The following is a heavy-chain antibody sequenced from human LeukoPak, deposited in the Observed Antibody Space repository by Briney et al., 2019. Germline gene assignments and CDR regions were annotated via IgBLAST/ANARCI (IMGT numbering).Heavy chain of an antibody. D-gene: IGHD5-12*01. CDR3: ARGLRGYSGYTRYY. CDR2: ISYDGSNK. V-gene: IGHV3-30*04. CDR1: GFTFSSYA. Sequence: GGSLRLSCAASGFTFSSYAVHWVRQAPGKGLEWVAVISYDGSNKYYADSVKGRFTISRDNSKNTLYLQMNSLRAEDTAVYYCARGLRGYSGYTRYYWGQGTLVTVSP. J-gene: IGHJ4*02.